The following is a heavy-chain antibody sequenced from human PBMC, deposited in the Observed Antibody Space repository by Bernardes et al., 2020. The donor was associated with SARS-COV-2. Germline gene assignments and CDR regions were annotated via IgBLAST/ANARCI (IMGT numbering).Heavy chain of an antibody. Sequence: GGSLRLTCAASGSTFSSYAMTWVRQAPGKGLEWVSTISGSGGSTYYADSVKGRFTISRDNSKNTLYLQMNSLRAEDTAVFYCAGYGSGSYKWFDPWGQGTLVTVSS. V-gene: IGHV3-23*01. CDR3: AGYGSGSYKWFDP. D-gene: IGHD3-10*01. CDR2: ISGSGGST. CDR1: GSTFSSYA. J-gene: IGHJ5*02.